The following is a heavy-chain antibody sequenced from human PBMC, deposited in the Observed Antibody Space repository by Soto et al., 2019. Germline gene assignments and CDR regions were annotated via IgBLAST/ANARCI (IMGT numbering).Heavy chain of an antibody. CDR2: ISYSGST. D-gene: IGHD3-9*01. CDR3: AKHDIGTTRNEIFSY. CDR1: GGSISSSIYY. V-gene: IGHV4-39*01. Sequence: PSETLSLTCTVSGGSISSSIYYWGWIRQPPGKGLEWIGSISYSGSTYYNPSLRSRVTISVNTSKNQFSLKLSSVTAADTAVYYCAKHDIGTTRNEIFSYWGQGTLVTVSS. J-gene: IGHJ4*02.